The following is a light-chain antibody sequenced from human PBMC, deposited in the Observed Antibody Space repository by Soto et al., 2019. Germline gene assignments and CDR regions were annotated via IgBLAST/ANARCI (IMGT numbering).Light chain of an antibody. CDR1: QGVRSY. V-gene: IGKV1-9*01. CDR2: GAS. CDR3: HQVYTYPRT. Sequence: IQLTQSPSSLSASVGDRVTITCRASQGVRSYLAWFQQRPGKAPKLLIFGASTLQNGVPARFSGGGFGTEFALPVPSLQAEDFATYYCHQVYTYPRTFGQATTVDIK. J-gene: IGKJ1*01.